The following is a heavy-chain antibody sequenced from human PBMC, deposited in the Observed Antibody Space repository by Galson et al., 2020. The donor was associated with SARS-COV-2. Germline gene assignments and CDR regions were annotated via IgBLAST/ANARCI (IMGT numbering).Heavy chain of an antibody. CDR1: GFTFSSYG. CDR3: ASSLGEYYYDSSGDQDDAFDI. D-gene: IGHD3-22*01. CDR2: ISYDGSNK. Sequence: GGSLRLSCAASGFTFSSYGMHWVRQAPGKGLEWVAVISYDGSNKYYADSVKGRFTISRDNSKNTLYLQMNSLRAEDTAVYYCASSLGEYYYDSSGDQDDAFDIGGQGTMVTVSS. V-gene: IGHV3-30*03. J-gene: IGHJ3*02.